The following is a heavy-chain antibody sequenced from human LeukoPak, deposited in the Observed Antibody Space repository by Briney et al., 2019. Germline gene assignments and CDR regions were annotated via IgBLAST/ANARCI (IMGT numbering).Heavy chain of an antibody. CDR3: EVPAAIGGDY. J-gene: IGHJ4*02. D-gene: IGHD2-2*02. CDR1: GFTFSSYG. Sequence: GRSLRLSCAASGFTFSSYGMHWVRQAPGRGLEWVAVISYDGSNKYYADSVKGRFTISRDNSKNTLYLQMNSLRAEDTAVYYCEVPAAIGGDYWGQGTLVTVSS. V-gene: IGHV3-30*03. CDR2: ISYDGSNK.